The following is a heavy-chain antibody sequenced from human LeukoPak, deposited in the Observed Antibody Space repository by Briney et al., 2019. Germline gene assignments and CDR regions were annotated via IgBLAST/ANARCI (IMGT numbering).Heavy chain of an antibody. J-gene: IGHJ5*02. CDR3: AREYIAAAGTTGFDP. CDR1: GGSLSSYY. D-gene: IGHD6-13*01. Sequence: SETLSLTCTLSGGSLSSYYWSWIRQPPGKGLEWIGYIYYSGSTNYNPSLKSRVTISVDTSKNQFSLKLSSVTAADTAVYYCAREYIAAAGTTGFDPWGQGTLVTVSS. V-gene: IGHV4-59*01. CDR2: IYYSGST.